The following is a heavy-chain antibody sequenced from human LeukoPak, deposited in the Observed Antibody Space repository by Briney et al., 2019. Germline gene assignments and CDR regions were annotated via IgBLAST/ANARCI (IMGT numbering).Heavy chain of an antibody. V-gene: IGHV4-59*08. CDR3: ARLHYDYVWGSYRQYYFDY. Sequence: PSEALSLTCTVSGGSISSYYWSWIRQPPGKGLEWIGYIYYSGSTNYNPSLKSRVTISVDTSKNQFSLKLSSVTAADTAVYYWARLHYDYVWGSYRQYYFDYWGQGTLVTVSS. J-gene: IGHJ4*02. CDR2: IYYSGST. D-gene: IGHD3-16*02. CDR1: GGSISSYY.